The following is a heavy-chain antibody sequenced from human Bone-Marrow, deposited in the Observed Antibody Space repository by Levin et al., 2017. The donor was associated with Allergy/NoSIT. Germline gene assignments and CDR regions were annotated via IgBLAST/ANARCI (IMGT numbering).Heavy chain of an antibody. V-gene: IGHV1-2*02. CDR3: AVATYYYDSSGYLGEYFQH. CDR1: GYTFTGYY. CDR2: INPNSGGT. Sequence: ASVKVSCKASGYTFTGYYMHWVRQAPGQGLEWMGWINPNSGGTNYAQKFQGRVTMTRDTSISTAYMELSRLRSDDTAVYYCAVATYYYDSSGYLGEYFQHWGQGTLVTVSS. D-gene: IGHD3-22*01. J-gene: IGHJ1*01.